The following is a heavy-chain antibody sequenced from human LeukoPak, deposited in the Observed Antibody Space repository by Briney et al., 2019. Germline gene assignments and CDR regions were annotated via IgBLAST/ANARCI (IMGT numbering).Heavy chain of an antibody. V-gene: IGHV3-21*04. Sequence: GGSLRLSCAASGFTFSSYSMNWVRQAPGKGLEWVSSISGSSSYIYYADSVKGRFTISRDNAKNSLYLQMNSLRSDDTAVYYCARRRGLRQWLAYDAFDIWGQGTMVTVSS. CDR2: ISGSSSYI. CDR1: GFTFSSYS. D-gene: IGHD6-19*01. J-gene: IGHJ3*02. CDR3: ARRRGLRQWLAYDAFDI.